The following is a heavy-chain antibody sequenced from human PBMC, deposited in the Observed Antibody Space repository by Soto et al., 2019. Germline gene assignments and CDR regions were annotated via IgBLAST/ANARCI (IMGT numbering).Heavy chain of an antibody. D-gene: IGHD1-7*01. CDR3: AKNYYFDY. J-gene: IGHJ4*02. CDR1: GFTFSDYW. Sequence: GGSLRLSCAASGFTFSDYWMHWVRQAPGEGLAWVSSITTSGDRTYYADSVKGRFTISRDNSKNTLSLHMTSLRAEDTAVYYCAKNYYFDYWGQGALVTVSS. CDR2: ITTSGDRT. V-gene: IGHV3-23*01.